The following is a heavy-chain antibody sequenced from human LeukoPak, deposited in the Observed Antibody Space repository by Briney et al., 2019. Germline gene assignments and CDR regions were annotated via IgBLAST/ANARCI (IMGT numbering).Heavy chain of an antibody. CDR1: AFSFSSYS. D-gene: IGHD2-15*01. J-gene: IGHJ3*01. CDR2: VNIDGTEQ. Sequence: GGSLRLSCASSAFSFSSYSISWVRQAPGKGLEWVANVNIDGTEQHFVDSVEGRFTISGDNAKRSLFLQMNSLRADDTAVYYCARLDAAGRVLNAWGQGTMVSVSS. V-gene: IGHV3-7*01. CDR3: ARLDAAGRVLNA.